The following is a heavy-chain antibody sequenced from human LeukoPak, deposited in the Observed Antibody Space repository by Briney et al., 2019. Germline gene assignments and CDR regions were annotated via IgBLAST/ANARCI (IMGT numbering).Heavy chain of an antibody. V-gene: IGHV3-7*01. D-gene: IGHD3-22*01. CDR1: RLTFSNSY. J-gene: IGHJ4*02. CDR3: AKVNYDYDRSGWAIDF. Sequence: GGSLRLSCEVSRLTFSNSYLTWVRQAPEKGLEWLANIKQDGSTKAYSDSVKGRFTVSGDNAKNSMYLQMNSLRAEDTAVYYCAKVNYDYDRSGWAIDFWGQGTLVTVSS. CDR2: IKQDGSTK.